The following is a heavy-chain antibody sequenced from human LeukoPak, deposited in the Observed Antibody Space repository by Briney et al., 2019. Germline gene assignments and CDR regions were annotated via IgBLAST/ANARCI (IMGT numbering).Heavy chain of an antibody. V-gene: IGHV3-23*01. CDR1: GFTFGIYA. Sequence: PGGSLRLSCAASGFTFGIYAMTWVRQTPGKGLQWVSAITGSGGSTYYADSVKGRFTISRDNSKNTLYLQMNSLRAEDTAVYYCAKDRVSSSWYSGWFDPWGQGTLVTVSS. J-gene: IGHJ5*02. CDR2: ITGSGGST. D-gene: IGHD6-13*01. CDR3: AKDRVSSSWYSGWFDP.